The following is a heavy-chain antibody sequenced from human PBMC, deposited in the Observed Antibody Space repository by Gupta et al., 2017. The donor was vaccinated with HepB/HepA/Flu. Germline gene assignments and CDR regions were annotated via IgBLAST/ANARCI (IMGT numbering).Heavy chain of an antibody. CDR2: IYSSGST. Sequence: QVQLQESGPGLVRPSETLSLTCTVSGDSITNYHWSWIRRPAGKGLEWIGRIYSSGSTNYNPSLKSRLTMSLDTSKNQFSLKLNSMTAADTAVYFCARDRGVTLAFDIWGQGTEVTVSS. D-gene: IGHD3-3*01. J-gene: IGHJ3*02. CDR3: ARDRGVTLAFDI. CDR1: GDSITNYH. V-gene: IGHV4-4*07.